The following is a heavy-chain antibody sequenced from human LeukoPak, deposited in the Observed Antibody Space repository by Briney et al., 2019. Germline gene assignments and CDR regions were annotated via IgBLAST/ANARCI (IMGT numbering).Heavy chain of an antibody. CDR2: ISAYNGNT. Sequence: ASVKVSCKASGYTFTSYGISWVRQAPGQGLEWMGWISAYNGNTNYAQKLQGRVTMTTDTSTSTAYMELRSLRSDDTAVYYCARDNAGYDILTGYYSLYYMDVWGKGTTVTISS. V-gene: IGHV1-18*01. CDR3: ARDNAGYDILTGYYSLYYMDV. J-gene: IGHJ6*03. D-gene: IGHD3-9*01. CDR1: GYTFTSYG.